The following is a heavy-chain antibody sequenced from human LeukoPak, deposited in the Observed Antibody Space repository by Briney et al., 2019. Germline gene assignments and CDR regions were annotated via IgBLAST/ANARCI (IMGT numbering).Heavy chain of an antibody. D-gene: IGHD3-10*01. J-gene: IGHJ4*02. CDR2: IYPGDSNT. CDR1: GYRFTSYW. CDR3: ARHTGGSGSSNIDY. V-gene: IGHV5-51*01. Sequence: GESLKISCKGSGYRFTSYWIGWVRQMPGKGLEWMGLIYPGDSNTRYSPSFQGQVTFPADKSISTAYLQWSSLKASDSAMYYCARHTGGSGSSNIDYWGQGTLVTVSS.